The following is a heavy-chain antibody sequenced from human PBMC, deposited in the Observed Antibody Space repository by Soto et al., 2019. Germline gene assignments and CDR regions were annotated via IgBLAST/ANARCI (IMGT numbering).Heavy chain of an antibody. Sequence: GGSLRLSCAASGFTFDYYWVHWVRQVPGKGLLWVSHIQNDASLTTYADSVKGRFIISRDNAKNTLYLQMNGLRVEDTAVYFCVRGQRGGFDLWGQGTMVTVSS. CDR1: GFTFDYYW. V-gene: IGHV3-74*01. CDR2: IQNDASLT. D-gene: IGHD2-15*01. J-gene: IGHJ3*01. CDR3: VRGQRGGFDL.